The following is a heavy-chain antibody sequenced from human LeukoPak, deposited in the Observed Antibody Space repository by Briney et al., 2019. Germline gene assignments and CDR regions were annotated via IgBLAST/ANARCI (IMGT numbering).Heavy chain of an antibody. D-gene: IGHD2-2*01. CDR3: ARRRYCSSTSCYGGVDSFDI. J-gene: IGHJ3*02. CDR2: IYPGDSDT. V-gene: IGHV5-51*01. Sequence: GESLKISCKASGYIFTNYWVGWVRQMPGKGLEWMGIIYPGDSDTRYRPSFQGQVTISADKSFSTAYLQWSSLKASDTAMYYCARRRYCSSTSCYGGVDSFDIWGQGTMVTVSS. CDR1: GYIFTNYW.